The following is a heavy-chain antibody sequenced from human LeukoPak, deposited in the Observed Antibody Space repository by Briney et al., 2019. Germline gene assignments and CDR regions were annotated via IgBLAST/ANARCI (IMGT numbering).Heavy chain of an antibody. D-gene: IGHD3-3*01. J-gene: IGHJ4*02. CDR1: GGSISSSNW. V-gene: IGHV4-4*02. Sequence: PSETLSLTCAVSGGSISSSNWWSWVRQPPGKGLEWIGEIYHSGSTNYNPSLKSRVTISVDKSKNQFSLKLSSVTALDTAVYYCARRAGEFWSGYHYYYFDYWGQGTLVTVSS. CDR3: ARRAGEFWSGYHYYYFDY. CDR2: IYHSGST.